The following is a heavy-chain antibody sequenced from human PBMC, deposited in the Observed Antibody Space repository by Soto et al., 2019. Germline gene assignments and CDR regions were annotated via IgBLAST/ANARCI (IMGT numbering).Heavy chain of an antibody. D-gene: IGHD4-17*01. CDR2: VSPNGHGI. Sequence: EVQLLESGGGLVQPGGSLRLSCAASGFTLGRYGMSWVRQAPGKGLEWVSAVSPNGHGIYYADSVRGRVTISRDFSKNTVCLHMDSLRAEDTVVYYCAKDRDYPRDYVHYWGQGTLVTVSS. CDR3: AKDRDYPRDYVHY. J-gene: IGHJ4*02. CDR1: GFTLGRYG. V-gene: IGHV3-23*01.